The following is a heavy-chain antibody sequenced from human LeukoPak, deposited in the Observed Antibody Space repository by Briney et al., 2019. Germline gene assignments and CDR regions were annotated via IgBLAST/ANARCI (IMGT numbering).Heavy chain of an antibody. V-gene: IGHV3-7*01. J-gene: IGHJ4*02. CDR2: INHEGSEK. D-gene: IGHD3-3*01. CDR1: GFIFTGYF. CDR3: ATDRGWRTSGYYLYYFEY. Sequence: GGSLRLSCAASGFIFTGYFMSWVRKAPGKGLEWVASINHEGSEKYYVDSVRGRFTISRDNTKNLLYLQMSSLRAEDTAVYYCATDRGWRTSGYYLYYFEYWGQGTLVTFSS.